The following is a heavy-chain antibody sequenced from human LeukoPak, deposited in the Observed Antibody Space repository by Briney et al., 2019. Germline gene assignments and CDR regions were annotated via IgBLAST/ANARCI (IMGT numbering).Heavy chain of an antibody. CDR2: ISWNSGSI. CDR1: GFTFDDYA. Sequence: GGSLRLSCAASGFTFDDYAMHWVRQAPGKGLEWVSGISWNSGSIGYADSVKGRFTISRDNAKNSLYLQMNSLRAEDTAVYYCARRGGEYPPDYWGQGTLVTVSS. CDR3: ARRGGEYPPDY. J-gene: IGHJ4*02. V-gene: IGHV3-9*01. D-gene: IGHD2/OR15-2a*01.